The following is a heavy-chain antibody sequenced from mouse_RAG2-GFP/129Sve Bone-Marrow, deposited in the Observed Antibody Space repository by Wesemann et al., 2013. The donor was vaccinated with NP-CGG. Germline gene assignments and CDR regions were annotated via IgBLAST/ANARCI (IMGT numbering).Heavy chain of an antibody. CDR3: ARDYGSPFAY. J-gene: IGHJ3*01. D-gene: IGHD1-1*01. V-gene: IGHV5-6-5*01. Sequence: EVKLVESGGGLVKPGGSLKLSCAASGFTFSSYAMSWVRQTPEKRLEWVASISSGGSTYYPDSVKGRFTISRDNARNILYLQMSSLRSEDTAMYYCARDYGSPFAYWGQGTLVTVSA. CDR2: ISSGGST. CDR1: GFTFSSYA.